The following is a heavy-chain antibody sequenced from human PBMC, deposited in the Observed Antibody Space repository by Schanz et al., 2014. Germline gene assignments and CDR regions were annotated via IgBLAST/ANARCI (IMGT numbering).Heavy chain of an antibody. J-gene: IGHJ2*01. D-gene: IGHD1-26*01. Sequence: QVHLLESGGGLVEPGGSLRLSCAASGFSFSDYYMSWIRQAPGKGLEWISFINTGSNYINYADSVKGRFTISRDNTKNSLFRQQDRLRADDTAVYYGARNRGSGDQNWYFDLWGRGTLVTVSS. CDR2: INTGSNYI. V-gene: IGHV3-11*03. CDR1: GFSFSDYY. CDR3: ARNRGSGDQNWYFDL.